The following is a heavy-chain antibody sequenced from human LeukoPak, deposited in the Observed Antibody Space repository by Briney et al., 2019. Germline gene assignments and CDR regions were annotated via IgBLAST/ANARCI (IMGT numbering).Heavy chain of an antibody. CDR3: ATCPGYSNYRGFDY. CDR2: IYHSGST. D-gene: IGHD4-11*01. V-gene: IGHV4-4*02. Sequence: SETLSLTCAVSGGSISSSNWWSWVRQPPGKGLEWIGEIYHSGSTNYNPSLKSRVTISVDKSKNQFSLKLSSVTAADTAVYYCATCPGYSNYRGFDYWGQGTLVTVSS. CDR1: GGSISSSNW. J-gene: IGHJ4*02.